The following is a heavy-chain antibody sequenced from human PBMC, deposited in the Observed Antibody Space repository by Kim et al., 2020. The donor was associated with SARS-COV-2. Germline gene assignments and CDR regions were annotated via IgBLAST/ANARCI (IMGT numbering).Heavy chain of an antibody. V-gene: IGHV4-39*01. CDR2: IYYSRST. Sequence: SETLSLTCTVSGGSISSSSYYWGWIRQPPGKGLEWIGSIYYSRSTYYNPSLKSRVTISVDTSKNQFSLKLSSVTAADTAVYYCARLGFNCGGDCRFFDYWGQGTLVTVSS. J-gene: IGHJ4*02. D-gene: IGHD2-21*02. CDR1: GGSISSSSYY. CDR3: ARLGFNCGGDCRFFDY.